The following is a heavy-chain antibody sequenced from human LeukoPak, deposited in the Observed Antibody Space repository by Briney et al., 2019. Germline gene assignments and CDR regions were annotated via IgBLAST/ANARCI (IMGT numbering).Heavy chain of an antibody. V-gene: IGHV4-34*01. Sequence: SETLSLTCAVYGGSFSGYYWSWIRQPPGKGLEWIGEINHSGSTNYNPSLKSRVTISVDTSKNRFSLKLSSVTAADTAVYYCARGHRRGIAARPAPFDYWAREPWSPSPQ. D-gene: IGHD6-6*01. J-gene: IGHJ4*02. CDR3: ARGHRRGIAARPAPFDY. CDR1: GGSFSGYY. CDR2: INHSGST.